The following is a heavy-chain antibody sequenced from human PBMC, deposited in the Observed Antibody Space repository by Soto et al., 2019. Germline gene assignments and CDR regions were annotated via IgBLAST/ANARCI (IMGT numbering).Heavy chain of an antibody. Sequence: ASVKVSCKASGGTFSSYAISWVRQAPGQGLEWMGGIIPIFGTANYAQKFQGRVTITADESTSTAYMELSSLRSEDTAVYYCARDFGGYYDSSGYDIWGQGTLVTVSS. J-gene: IGHJ4*02. CDR1: GGTFSSYA. CDR2: IIPIFGTA. CDR3: ARDFGGYYDSSGYDI. V-gene: IGHV1-69*13. D-gene: IGHD3-22*01.